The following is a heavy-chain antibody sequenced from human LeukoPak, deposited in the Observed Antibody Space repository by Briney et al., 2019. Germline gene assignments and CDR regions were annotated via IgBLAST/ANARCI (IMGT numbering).Heavy chain of an antibody. D-gene: IGHD6-19*01. CDR3: ASGGGWLVHY. CDR1: GFTFSTFW. V-gene: IGHV3-7*01. J-gene: IGHJ4*02. CDR2: IKQDGSVK. Sequence: GGSLRLSCAGSGFTFSTFWMTWVRQAPGKGLEWVANIKQDGSVKNYVDSVKGRFTISRDNAKNSLYLLMNSLRGEDTAMYYCASGGGWLVHYWGQGTQVTVSS.